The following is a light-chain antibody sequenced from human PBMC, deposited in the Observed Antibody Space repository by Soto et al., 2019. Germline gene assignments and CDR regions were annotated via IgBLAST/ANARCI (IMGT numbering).Light chain of an antibody. CDR2: GAS. CDR1: QSISSY. CDR3: QQSYSTPPWT. V-gene: IGKV1-39*01. J-gene: IGKJ1*01. Sequence: DIQMTQSPSSLYASVGDSVTITCRASQSISSYLNWYQQKPWKAPKLLIYGASSLQSGVPSRFRGSGSGTDFTLTISSLQPEDFATYYCQQSYSTPPWTCGQGTKVEIK.